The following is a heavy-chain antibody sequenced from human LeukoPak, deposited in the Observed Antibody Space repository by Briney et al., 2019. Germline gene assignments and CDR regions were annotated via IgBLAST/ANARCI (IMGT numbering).Heavy chain of an antibody. V-gene: IGHV3-7*05. J-gene: IGHJ4*02. Sequence: PGGSLRLSCAASGFAFSSYWMSWVRQASGKGLEWVANIKQDGSEKYYVDSVKGRFTTSRDNAKNSLYLQMNSLRAEDTAVYYCARDFNYGDFDYWGQGTLVTVSS. CDR2: IKQDGSEK. CDR3: ARDFNYGDFDY. CDR1: GFAFSSYW. D-gene: IGHD4-17*01.